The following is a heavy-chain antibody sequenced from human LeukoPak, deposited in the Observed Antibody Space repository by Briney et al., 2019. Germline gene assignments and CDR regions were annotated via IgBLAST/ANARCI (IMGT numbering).Heavy chain of an antibody. CDR2: IYTSGST. D-gene: IGHD6-13*01. V-gene: IGHV4-4*07. CDR3: AREEQLVRGSYHYYYYMDV. CDR1: GGSISSYY. J-gene: IGHJ6*03. Sequence: MPSETLSLTCTVSGGSISSYYWSWIRQPAGKGLEWIGRIYTSGSTNYNPSLKSRVTMSVGTSKNQFSLKLSSVTAADTAVYYCAREEQLVRGSYHYYYYMDVWGKGTTVTVSS.